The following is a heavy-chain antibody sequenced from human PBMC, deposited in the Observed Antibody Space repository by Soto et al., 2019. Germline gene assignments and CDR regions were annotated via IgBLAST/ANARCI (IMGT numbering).Heavy chain of an antibody. J-gene: IGHJ4*02. D-gene: IGHD3-10*01. CDR1: GDSINSADYY. CDR3: ASRKSYYASGTDH. V-gene: IGHV4-30-4*01. Sequence: SETLSLTCTVSGDSINSADYYWNWIRQTPGKGLEWIGHIYYSGSTDYNPSLKSRVTISLDTSKNQFTLRLNSVTAADTAIYYCASRKSYYASGTDHWGQGTLVTVPS. CDR2: IYYSGST.